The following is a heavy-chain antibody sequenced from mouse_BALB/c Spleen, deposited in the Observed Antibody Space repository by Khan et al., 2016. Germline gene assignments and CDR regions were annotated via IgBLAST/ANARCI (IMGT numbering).Heavy chain of an antibody. J-gene: IGHJ4*01. V-gene: IGHV3-8*02. CDR1: GDSITSGY. CDR3: ARYENYRYDGDAMDY. CDR2: ISYSGST. D-gene: IGHD2-14*01. Sequence: EVKLEVSGPSLVKPSQTLSLTCSVTGDSITSGYWNWIRKFPGNKLEYMGYISYSGSTYYNPSLKSRISITRDTSKNQYYLQLNSVTTEDTATYYCARYENYRYDGDAMDYWGQGTSVTVSS.